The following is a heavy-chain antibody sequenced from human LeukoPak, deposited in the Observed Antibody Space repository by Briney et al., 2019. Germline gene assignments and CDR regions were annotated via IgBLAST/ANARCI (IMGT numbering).Heavy chain of an antibody. CDR3: ARGPIAAAELDY. CDR1: GGSFRGYY. CDR2: INHSGST. Sequence: SETLSLTCAVYGGSFRGYYWSWIRQPPGKGLEWIGEINHSGSTNYNPSLNSRVTISVDTSKNQFSLKLSSVTAADTAVYYCARGPIAAAELDYWGQGTLVTVSS. D-gene: IGHD6-13*01. V-gene: IGHV4-34*01. J-gene: IGHJ4*02.